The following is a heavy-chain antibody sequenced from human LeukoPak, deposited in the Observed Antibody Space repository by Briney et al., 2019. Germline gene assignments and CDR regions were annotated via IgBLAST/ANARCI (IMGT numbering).Heavy chain of an antibody. CDR2: ISYDGSNK. CDR3: ARETVLLWFGGVGVAFDI. J-gene: IGHJ3*02. Sequence: GRSLRLSCAASGFTFSSYAMHWVPQAPGKGLEWLAIISYDGSNKYYAASVKGRFTISRDNSKNTLYLQMNSLRVEDMAVYYCARETVLLWFGGVGVAFDIWGQGTMVTVSS. CDR1: GFTFSSYA. V-gene: IGHV3-30-3*01. D-gene: IGHD3-10*01.